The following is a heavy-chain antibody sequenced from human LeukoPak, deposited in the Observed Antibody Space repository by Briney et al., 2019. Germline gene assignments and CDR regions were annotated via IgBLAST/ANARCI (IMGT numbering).Heavy chain of an antibody. Sequence: GASVKVSCKASGGTFSSYAISWVRQAPGQGLEWMGGIIPIFGTANYAQKSQGRVTITADESTSTAYMELSSLRSEDTAVYYCARGYYGSGSYSYYFDYWGQGTLVTVSS. V-gene: IGHV1-69*01. CDR2: IIPIFGTA. CDR1: GGTFSSYA. D-gene: IGHD3-10*01. J-gene: IGHJ4*02. CDR3: ARGYYGSGSYSYYFDY.